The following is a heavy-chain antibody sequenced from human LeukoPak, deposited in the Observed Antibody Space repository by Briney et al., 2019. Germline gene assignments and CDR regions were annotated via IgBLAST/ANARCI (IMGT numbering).Heavy chain of an antibody. CDR1: GGSISNYY. V-gene: IGHV4-59*01. J-gene: IGHJ3*02. CDR2: IYYTGST. CDR3: ARDGQQWLYAFDI. D-gene: IGHD6-19*01. Sequence: SETLSLTCTVSGGSISNYYWNWIRQPPGKGLEWIGYIYYTGSTNYNPSLKSRVTISVDTSKNQFSLKLSSVTAADTAVYYCARDGQQWLYAFDIWGQGTMVTVSP.